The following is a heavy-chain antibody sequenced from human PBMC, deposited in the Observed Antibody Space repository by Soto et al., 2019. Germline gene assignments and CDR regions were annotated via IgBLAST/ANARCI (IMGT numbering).Heavy chain of an antibody. CDR2: ISSSSSSI. CDR1: GFTFSSYS. D-gene: IGHD6-19*01. J-gene: IGHJ4*02. Sequence: EVQLVESGGGLVQPGGSLRLSCAASGFTFSSYSMNWVRQAPGKGLEWVSYISSSSSSIYYADSVKGRLTISRDNAKNSLYLQMNSLRDEDTAVYYCERALWYNSGYYYFDFWGQGTVVTVSS. V-gene: IGHV3-48*02. CDR3: ERALWYNSGYYYFDF.